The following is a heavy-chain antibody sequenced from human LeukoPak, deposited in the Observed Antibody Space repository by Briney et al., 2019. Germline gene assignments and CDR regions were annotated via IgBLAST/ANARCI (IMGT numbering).Heavy chain of an antibody. CDR3: ARIGSPGVDY. J-gene: IGHJ4*02. CDR1: GYTFTGYY. CDR2: IIPIFGTA. D-gene: IGHD3-10*01. V-gene: IGHV1-69*13. Sequence: ASVKVSCKASGYTFTGYYMHWVRQAPGQGLEWMGGIIPIFGTANYAQKFQGRVTITADESTSTAYMELSSLRSEDTAVYYCARIGSPGVDYWGQGTLVTVSS.